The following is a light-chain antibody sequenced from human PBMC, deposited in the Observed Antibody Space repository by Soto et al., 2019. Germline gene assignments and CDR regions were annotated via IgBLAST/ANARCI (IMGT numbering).Light chain of an antibody. CDR3: QQRSNWPPRYT. Sequence: EIVLTQSPATLSLSPGERATLSCRASQSVSSYLAWYQQTPGQAPRLLIYDASNRATGIPRRFSGSGSGTDFTLTISSLEPDDFAVYSCQQRSNWPPRYTFGQGTKLEIK. J-gene: IGKJ2*01. CDR1: QSVSSY. V-gene: IGKV3-11*01. CDR2: DAS.